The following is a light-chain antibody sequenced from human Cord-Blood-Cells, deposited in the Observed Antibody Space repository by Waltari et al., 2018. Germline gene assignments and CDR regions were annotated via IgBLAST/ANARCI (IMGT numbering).Light chain of an antibody. J-gene: IGKJ4*01. CDR3: QQYNNWPPLT. V-gene: IGKV3-15*01. Sequence: EIVMTQSPATLSVSPGERATLSCRASQSVSSNLAWDQQKPGQAPRLLIYGASTRATGIPARFSGSGSGTEFTLTISSLQSEDFAVYYGQQYNNWPPLTFGGGTKVEIK. CDR2: GAS. CDR1: QSVSSN.